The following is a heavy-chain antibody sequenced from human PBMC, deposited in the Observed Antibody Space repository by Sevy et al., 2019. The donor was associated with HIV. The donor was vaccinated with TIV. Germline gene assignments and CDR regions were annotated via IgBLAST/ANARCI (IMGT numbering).Heavy chain of an antibody. V-gene: IGHV3-30-3*01. CDR1: GFAFSNYYA. CDR2: ISYDGNDK. J-gene: IGHJ6*02. CDR3: ARPRANYVDNYFFYDMDV. D-gene: IGHD4-17*01. Sequence: GGSLRLSCAASGFAFSNYYAMYWVRQAPGKGLKWVALISYDGNDKYYADSVKGRFTISRDNFKNTLYLQMNSLTAEDTAVYYCARPRANYVDNYFFYDMDVWGQGTTVTVSS.